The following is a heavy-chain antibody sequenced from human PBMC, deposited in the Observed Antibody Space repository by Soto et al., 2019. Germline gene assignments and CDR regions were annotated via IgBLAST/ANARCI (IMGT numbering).Heavy chain of an antibody. D-gene: IGHD1-26*01. J-gene: IGHJ4*02. Sequence: QVQLQESGPGLVKPSETLSLTCTVSGDSMTKYYWSSIRQPAGKGLEWIGRIYTSGSTNYNPSLKSRVTMSIDTSNNHFSLKLKSVTAADTAVYYCARTVGAAYYFDFWGQGALVTVSS. CDR2: IYTSGST. CDR3: ARTVGAAYYFDF. CDR1: GDSMTKYY. V-gene: IGHV4-4*07.